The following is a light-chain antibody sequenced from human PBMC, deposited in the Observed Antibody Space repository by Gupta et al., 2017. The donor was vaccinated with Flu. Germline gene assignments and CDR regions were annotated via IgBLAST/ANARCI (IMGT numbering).Light chain of an antibody. V-gene: IGKV3-20*01. CDR3: QQYDSSTLT. CDR1: QSLSSSY. J-gene: IGKJ3*01. CDR2: GGS. Sequence: EVVLTQSPATLSLSPGERATLSCRASQSLSSSYFAWYQQKPGQAPRLLIYGGSSRATGTPDRFSGSGSGTDFTLTISRLEHEDFAVYYCQQYDSSTLTFGPGTKVDV.